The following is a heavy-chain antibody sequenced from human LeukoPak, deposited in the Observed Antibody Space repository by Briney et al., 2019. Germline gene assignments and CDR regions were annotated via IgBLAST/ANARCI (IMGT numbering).Heavy chain of an antibody. V-gene: IGHV4-4*07. CDR1: GGSISSYY. Sequence: SETLSLTCTVSGGSISSYYWSWIRQPAGKGLEWIGRIYTSGSTNYNPSLKSRVTMSVDTSKNQFSLKLSSVTAADTAVYYCTRGTGNYYYYYVDVLRKGTTVTVSS. J-gene: IGHJ6*03. D-gene: IGHD1-1*01. CDR3: TRGTGNYYYYYVDV. CDR2: IYTSGST.